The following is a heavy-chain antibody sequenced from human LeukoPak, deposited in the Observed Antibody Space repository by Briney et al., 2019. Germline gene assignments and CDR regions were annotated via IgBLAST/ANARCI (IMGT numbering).Heavy chain of an antibody. CDR1: GFTFSSYG. CDR2: ISYDGSNK. J-gene: IGHJ6*02. D-gene: IGHD6-13*01. Sequence: PGGSLRLSCAASGFTFSSYGMHWVRQAPGKGLEWVAVISYDGSNKYYADSVKGRFTISRDNSKNTLYLQMNRLRAEDTAVYYCAKDRAAAGPYYYYGMDVWGQGTTVTVSS. V-gene: IGHV3-30*18. CDR3: AKDRAAAGPYYYYGMDV.